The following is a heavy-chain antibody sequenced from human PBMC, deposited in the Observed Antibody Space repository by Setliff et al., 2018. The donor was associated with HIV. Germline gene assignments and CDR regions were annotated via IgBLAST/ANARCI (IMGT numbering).Heavy chain of an antibody. CDR2: IGTYSGNT. CDR1: GYNFTNYG. D-gene: IGHD4-17*01. V-gene: IGHV1-18*01. Sequence: ASVKVSCKASGYNFTNYGIGWVRQAPGQGLEYLGWIGTYSGNTDYAQSVQGRVTMTRDTSTGTVYMELRSLRSDDTAVYYCARGQYGDELFDYWGQGTLVTVSS. CDR3: ARGQYGDELFDY. J-gene: IGHJ4*02.